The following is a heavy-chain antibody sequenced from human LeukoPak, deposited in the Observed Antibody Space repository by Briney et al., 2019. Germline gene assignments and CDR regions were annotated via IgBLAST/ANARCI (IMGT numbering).Heavy chain of an antibody. CDR1: GGSISSSSYY. D-gene: IGHD3-22*01. J-gene: IGHJ4*02. CDR2: IYYSGST. Sequence: SSETLSLTCTVSGGSISSSSYYWGWIRQPPGKGPEWIGSIYYSGSTYYNPSLKSRVTISVDTSKNQFSLKLSSVTAADTAVYYRVGVYYDSSFDYWGQGTLVTVSS. CDR3: VGVYYDSSFDY. V-gene: IGHV4-39*07.